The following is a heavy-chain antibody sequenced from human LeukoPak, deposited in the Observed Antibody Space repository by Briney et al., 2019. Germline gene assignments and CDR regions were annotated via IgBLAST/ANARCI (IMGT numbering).Heavy chain of an antibody. CDR3: ARDLHSNRDFVDPFDY. D-gene: IGHD2/OR15-2a*01. J-gene: IGHJ4*02. CDR1: GYTFTNYG. V-gene: IGHV1-18*01. CDR2: IDTDTGNT. Sequence: ASVKVSCKASGYTFTNYGISWLRQAPGQELEWMGWIDTDTGNTNIAQKLHGRVTVTTDTSTNTAYMELRSLRSDDTAVYYCARDLHSNRDFVDPFDYWGQGTLVIVSS.